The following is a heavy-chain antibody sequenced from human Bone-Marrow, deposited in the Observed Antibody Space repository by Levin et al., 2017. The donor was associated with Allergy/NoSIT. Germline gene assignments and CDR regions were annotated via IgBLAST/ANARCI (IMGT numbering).Heavy chain of an antibody. D-gene: IGHD3-22*01. CDR3: ARDSTGDSSGPWYYFDY. Sequence: SETLSLTCTVSGGSISSYYWSWIRQPPGKGLEWIGYIYYSGSTNYNPSLKSRVTISVDTSKNQFSLKLSSVTAADTAVYYCARDSTGDSSGPWYYFDYWGQGTLVTVSS. CDR1: GGSISSYY. J-gene: IGHJ4*02. V-gene: IGHV4-59*01. CDR2: IYYSGST.